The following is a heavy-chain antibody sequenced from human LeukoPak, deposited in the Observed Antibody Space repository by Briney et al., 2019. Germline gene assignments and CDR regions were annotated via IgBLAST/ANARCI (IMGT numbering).Heavy chain of an antibody. J-gene: IGHJ4*02. Sequence: SETLSLTCAVSGGSISSGGYSWSWIRQPPGKGLEWIGYIYYSGSTNYNPSLKSRVTISVDTSKNQFSLKLSSVTAADTAVYYCASGNTRYSSSWYLSHWGQGTLVTVSS. D-gene: IGHD6-13*01. CDR1: GGSISSGGYS. CDR3: ASGNTRYSSSWYLSH. V-gene: IGHV4-61*08. CDR2: IYYSGST.